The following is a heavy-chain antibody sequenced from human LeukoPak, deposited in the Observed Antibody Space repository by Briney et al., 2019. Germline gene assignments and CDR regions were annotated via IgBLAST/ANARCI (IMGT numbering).Heavy chain of an antibody. J-gene: IGHJ4*02. D-gene: IGHD1-26*01. CDR1: GFTFSDYY. CDR3: ARVEEVGANDY. V-gene: IGHV3-11*06. Sequence: GGSLRLSCAASGFTFSDYYMSWIRQAPGKGLEWVSYISSSSSYKNYADSVKGRFTISRDNAKNSLYLQMNSLRAEDTAVYYCARVEEVGANDYWGQGTLVTVSS. CDR2: ISSSSSYK.